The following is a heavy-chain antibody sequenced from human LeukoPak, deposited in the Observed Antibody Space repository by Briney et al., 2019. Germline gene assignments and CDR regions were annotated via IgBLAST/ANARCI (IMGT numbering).Heavy chain of an antibody. J-gene: IGHJ4*02. CDR1: GGSVTSTNW. Sequence: SETLSLTCDVSGGSVTSTNWWTWVGQPPGKGLEWIGEVHLDGRTNYNPSLKSRLVMSVDLPENHIYLKLTSVTAADTAVYYCAREGGFYRPLDYWGQGTLVTVSS. CDR3: AREGGFYRPLDY. V-gene: IGHV4-4*02. D-gene: IGHD3-3*01. CDR2: VHLDGRT.